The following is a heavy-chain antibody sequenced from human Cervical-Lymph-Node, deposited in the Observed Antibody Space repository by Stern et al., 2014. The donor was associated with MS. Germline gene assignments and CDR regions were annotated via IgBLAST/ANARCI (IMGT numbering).Heavy chain of an antibody. Sequence: VQLVESGAELKKPGESLKISCQTSGYNFISHWIAWVRQVPGKGLEWIGIIYPGDSDGRYSPSFQGHVTSVVDKSITTAYLQWNSLKASDTAVYYCARWSVACDYWGQGALITVSS. CDR1: GYNFISHW. J-gene: IGHJ4*02. CDR2: IYPGDSDG. V-gene: IGHV5-51*03. CDR3: ARWSVACDY. D-gene: IGHD2-21*01.